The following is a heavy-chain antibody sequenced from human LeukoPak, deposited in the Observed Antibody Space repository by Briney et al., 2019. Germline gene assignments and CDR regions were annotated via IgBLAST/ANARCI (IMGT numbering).Heavy chain of an antibody. D-gene: IGHD3-10*01. J-gene: IGHJ6*02. Sequence: PSQTLSLTCAVSGGSISSGGYSWSWIRQPPGKDLEWIGYIYHSGSTYYNPSLKSRVTISVDRSKNQFSLKLSSVTAADTAVYYCARELYYYGSGSYYQYYYYGMDVWGQGTTVTVSS. CDR3: ARELYYYGSGSYYQYYYYGMDV. V-gene: IGHV4-30-2*01. CDR2: IYHSGST. CDR1: GGSISSGGYS.